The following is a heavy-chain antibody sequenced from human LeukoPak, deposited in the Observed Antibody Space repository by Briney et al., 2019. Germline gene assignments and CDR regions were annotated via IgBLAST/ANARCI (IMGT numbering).Heavy chain of an antibody. CDR1: SGSFGGYY. CDR2: INDSGGT. Sequence: SETLSLTCAVYSGSFGGYYWSWVRQPPGRGLEWIGHINDSGGTNYNPSLKSRVTMSIDTSNKQFSLKLSSVIAADTAVYYCARRSAYSSSSGLNAWGQGTLVTVSS. D-gene: IGHD6-6*01. V-gene: IGHV4-34*01. CDR3: ARRSAYSSSSGLNA. J-gene: IGHJ5*02.